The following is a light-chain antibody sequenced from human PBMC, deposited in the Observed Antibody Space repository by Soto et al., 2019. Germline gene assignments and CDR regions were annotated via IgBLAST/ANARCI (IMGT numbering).Light chain of an antibody. CDR1: QSVSSN. V-gene: IGKV3-11*01. CDR3: QQRSNWPLT. Sequence: EIVMTQSPATLSVSRGERATLSCRASQSVSSNLAWYQNKPGQAPRLLMSGASSRASGIPARFSGSGYRKYFTLTITSLEPEDFAVYYFQQRSNWPLTFGPETKVDLK. CDR2: GAS. J-gene: IGKJ3*01.